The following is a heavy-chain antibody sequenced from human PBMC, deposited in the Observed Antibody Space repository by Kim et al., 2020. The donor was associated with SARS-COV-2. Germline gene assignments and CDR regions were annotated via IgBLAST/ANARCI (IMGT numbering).Heavy chain of an antibody. Sequence: GGSLRLSCAASGFTFDDYTMHWVRQAPGKGLEWVSLISWDVGSTHYADSVKGRFTISRDNSKNSLYLQMNSLRTEDTALYYCAKGRYGSGSYLDDWGQGTLVTVSS. D-gene: IGHD3-10*01. CDR3: AKGRYGSGSYLDD. J-gene: IGHJ4*02. CDR1: GFTFDDYT. CDR2: ISWDVGST. V-gene: IGHV3-43*01.